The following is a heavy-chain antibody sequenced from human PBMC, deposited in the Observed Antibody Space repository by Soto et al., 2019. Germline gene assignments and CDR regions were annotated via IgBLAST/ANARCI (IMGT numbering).Heavy chain of an antibody. V-gene: IGHV3-7*05. J-gene: IGHJ4*02. CDR1: GFTFSSYW. Sequence: PGGSLRLSCAASGFTFSSYWMSWVRQAPGKGLGWVANIKQDGSEKYYVDSAKGRFTISRDNAKNSLYLQMNSLRAEDTAVYYCARVGGSLYLDYWGQGTLVTVSS. CDR2: IKQDGSEK. D-gene: IGHD5-12*01. CDR3: ARVGGSLYLDY.